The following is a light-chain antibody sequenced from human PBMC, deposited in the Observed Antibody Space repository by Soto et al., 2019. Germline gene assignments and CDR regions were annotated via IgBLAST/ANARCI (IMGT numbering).Light chain of an antibody. CDR3: SSYTSSSTPDV. Sequence: QSVLTQPASVSGSPGQSITISCTGTSSDVGGYNYVSWYQQLPGKAPKLMIYEVSNRPSGVSNRFSGSKSGNTASLTISGLQAEDEADYYCSSYTSSSTPDVFGTGTKLTVL. CDR1: SSDVGGYNY. V-gene: IGLV2-14*01. CDR2: EVS. J-gene: IGLJ1*01.